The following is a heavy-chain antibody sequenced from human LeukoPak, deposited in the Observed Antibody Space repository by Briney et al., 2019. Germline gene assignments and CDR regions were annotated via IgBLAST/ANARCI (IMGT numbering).Heavy chain of an antibody. CDR1: RFSFSSYS. CDR3: AGIYCSSTSCLHDAFDI. V-gene: IGHV3-48*02. J-gene: IGHJ3*02. Sequence: GGSLRLSCAASRFSFSSYSMNWVRQAPGKGLEWVSYISSSGSTVYYVDSVKGRFTISRDNAKSSLYLRMNSLRDEDTAVYYCAGIYCSSTSCLHDAFDIWGQGTMVTVSS. CDR2: ISSSGSTV. D-gene: IGHD2-2*01.